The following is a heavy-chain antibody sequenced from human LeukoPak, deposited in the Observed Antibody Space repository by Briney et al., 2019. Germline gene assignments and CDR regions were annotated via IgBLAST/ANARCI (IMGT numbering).Heavy chain of an antibody. D-gene: IGHD3-9*01. CDR3: AREDILTGYYFDY. Sequence: PGGSLRLSCAASGFTLSSYAMHWVRQAPGKGLEWVSVIYSGGSTYYADSVKGRFTISRDNSKNTLYLQMNSLRAEDTAVYYCAREDILTGYYFDYWGQGTLVTVSS. CDR1: GFTLSSYA. V-gene: IGHV3-53*01. J-gene: IGHJ4*02. CDR2: IYSGGST.